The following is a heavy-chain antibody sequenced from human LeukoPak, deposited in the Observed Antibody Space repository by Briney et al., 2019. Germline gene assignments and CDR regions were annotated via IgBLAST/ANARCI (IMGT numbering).Heavy chain of an antibody. CDR2: IYHSGST. J-gene: IGHJ5*02. CDR3: ARGVPAATSTPYNWFDP. CDR1: GYSISSGYY. Sequence: SETLSLTCTVSGYSISSGYYWGWIRQPPGKGLEWIGSIYHSGSTYYNPSLKSRVTISVDTSKNQFSLKLSSVTAADAAVYYCARGVPAATSTPYNWFDPWGQGTLVTVSS. V-gene: IGHV4-38-2*02. D-gene: IGHD2-15*01.